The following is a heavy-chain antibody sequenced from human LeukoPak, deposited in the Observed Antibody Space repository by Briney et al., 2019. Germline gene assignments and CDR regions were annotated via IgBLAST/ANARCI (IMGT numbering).Heavy chain of an antibody. Sequence: GGSLRLSCAASGFTVSSNYMSWVRQAPGKGLEWVSAISGSGGSTYYADSVKGRFTISRDNSKNTLYLQMNSLRAEDTAVYYCAKVAAAWAGYFDYWGQGTLVTVSS. CDR3: AKVAAAWAGYFDY. D-gene: IGHD6-13*01. V-gene: IGHV3-23*01. CDR2: ISGSGGST. J-gene: IGHJ4*02. CDR1: GFTVSSNY.